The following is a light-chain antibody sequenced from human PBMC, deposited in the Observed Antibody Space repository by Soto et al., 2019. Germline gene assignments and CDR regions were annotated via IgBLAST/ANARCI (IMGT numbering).Light chain of an antibody. J-gene: IGLJ2*01. V-gene: IGLV1-40*01. CDR1: SSNIGAGYD. CDR3: QSYDSSLSVG. Sequence: QSVLTQPPSVSGAPGQRVTISCTGSSSNIGAGYDVHWYQQLPGTAPKLLIYGNSNRPSGVPDRFSGSKSGTSASLAITGLQAEDEAVYYCQSYDSSLSVGFGGGTKLTVL. CDR2: GNS.